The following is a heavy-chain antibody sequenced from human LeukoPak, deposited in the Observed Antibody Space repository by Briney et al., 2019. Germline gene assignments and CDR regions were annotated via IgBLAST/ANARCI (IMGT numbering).Heavy chain of an antibody. CDR3: ARGISPVAGFIYYYYYMDV. CDR2: INTNTGNP. D-gene: IGHD6-19*01. V-gene: IGHV7-4-1*02. CDR1: GYTFTSYA. Sequence: ASVKVSCKASGYTFTSYAMNWVRQAPGQGLEWMGWINTNTGNPTYAQGFTGRFVFSLDTSVSTAYLQISSLKAEDTAVYYCARGISPVAGFIYYYYYMDVWGKGTTVTVSS. J-gene: IGHJ6*03.